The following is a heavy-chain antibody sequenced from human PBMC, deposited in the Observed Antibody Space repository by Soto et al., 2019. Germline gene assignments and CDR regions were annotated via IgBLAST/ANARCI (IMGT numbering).Heavy chain of an antibody. J-gene: IGHJ3*02. CDR2: INSDGSST. CDR3: ARGITYDAFDI. D-gene: IGHD3-10*01. V-gene: IGHV3-74*01. Sequence: PGGSLILSCAASGFTFSSYWMHWVRQAPGKGLVWVSRINSDGSSTSYADSVKGRFTISRDNAKNTLYLQMNSLRAEDTAVYYCARGITYDAFDIWGQGTMVTVSS. CDR1: GFTFSSYW.